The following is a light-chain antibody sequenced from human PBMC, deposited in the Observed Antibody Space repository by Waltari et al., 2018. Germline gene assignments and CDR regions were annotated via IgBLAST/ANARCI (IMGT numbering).Light chain of an antibody. V-gene: IGLV1-44*01. CDR3: ATWDGRVNGVL. J-gene: IGLJ2*01. CDR2: SND. Sequence: QSVLTQAPSVSGTPGQRVTISCSGTNYNIGSGPVNWYQQVPGMSPKLLIYSNDQRPSGVPDRFSGSKSGTSASLAISGLQSGDEADYYCATWDGRVNGVLFGGGTKVTVL. CDR1: NYNIGSGP.